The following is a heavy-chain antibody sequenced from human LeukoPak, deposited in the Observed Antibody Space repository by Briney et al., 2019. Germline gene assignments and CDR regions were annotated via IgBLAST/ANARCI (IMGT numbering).Heavy chain of an antibody. V-gene: IGHV1-8*01. D-gene: IGHD1-1*01. Sequence: ASVKVSCKASGYTFINYDIMWVRQATGQGLEWMGWMNSNTGNTGYAQRFQGRVTMTRDTSRSTAYMELSSLGSEDTAVYYCTRGRGGTIDRGYMDHWGQGTLVTVSS. J-gene: IGHJ4*02. CDR3: TRGRGGTIDRGYMDH. CDR1: GYTFINYD. CDR2: MNSNTGNT.